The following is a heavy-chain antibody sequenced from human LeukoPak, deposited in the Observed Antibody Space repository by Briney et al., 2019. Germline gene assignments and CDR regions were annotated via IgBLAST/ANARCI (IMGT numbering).Heavy chain of an antibody. CDR2: IYTSGTT. CDR3: AGLSQISGGYYSRGYSYIDV. J-gene: IGHJ6*03. CDR1: GGSISNYY. D-gene: IGHD3-3*01. Sequence: PSETLSLTCTVSGGSISNYYWNWIRQPPGKGLEWIGYIYTSGTTSYSPSLKSRVSISVDTSRDQFSLRLSSVTAADTAVYYCAGLSQISGGYYSRGYSYIDVWGKGTTVTVSS. V-gene: IGHV4-4*09.